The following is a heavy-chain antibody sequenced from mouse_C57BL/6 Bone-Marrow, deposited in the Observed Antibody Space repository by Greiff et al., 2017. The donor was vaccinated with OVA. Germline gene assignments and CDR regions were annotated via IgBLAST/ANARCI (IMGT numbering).Heavy chain of an antibody. Sequence: VQLQQSGAELVRPGTSVKMSCKASGYTFTNYWIGWAKQRPGHGLEWIGDIYPGGGYTNYNEKFKGKATLTADKASSTAYMQFSSLTSEDSAIYYCARSCYGNYDRGGAIDYWGQGTSVTVSS. V-gene: IGHV1-63*01. J-gene: IGHJ4*01. CDR2: IYPGGGYT. CDR3: ARSCYGNYDRGGAIDY. D-gene: IGHD2-1*01. CDR1: GYTFTNYW.